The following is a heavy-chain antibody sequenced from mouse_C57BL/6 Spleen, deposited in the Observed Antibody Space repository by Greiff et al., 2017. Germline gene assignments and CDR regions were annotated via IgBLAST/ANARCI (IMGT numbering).Heavy chain of an antibody. CDR3: ARCPIYYDYDERGYAMDY. J-gene: IGHJ4*01. D-gene: IGHD2-4*01. Sequence: EVQLQQSVAELVRPGASVKLSCTASGFNIKNTYMHWVKQRPEQGLEWIGRIDPANGNTKYAPKFQGKATITADTSSNTAYLQLSSLTSEDTAIYYCARCPIYYDYDERGYAMDYWGQGTSVTVSS. V-gene: IGHV14-3*01. CDR1: GFNIKNTY. CDR2: IDPANGNT.